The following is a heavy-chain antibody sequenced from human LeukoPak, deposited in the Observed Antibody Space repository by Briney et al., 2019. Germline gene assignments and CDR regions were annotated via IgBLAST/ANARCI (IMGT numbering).Heavy chain of an antibody. J-gene: IGHJ6*02. V-gene: IGHV4-39*07. Sequence: SETLSLTCTVSGGSISSSSYYWGWIRQPPGKGLEWIGSMYYSGSTYYNPSLKSRVTISVDTSKNQFSLKLSSVTAADTAVYYCARDSVVTLGYYYYGMDVWGRGTTVTVSS. D-gene: IGHD4-23*01. CDR1: GGSISSSSYY. CDR3: ARDSVVTLGYYYYGMDV. CDR2: MYYSGST.